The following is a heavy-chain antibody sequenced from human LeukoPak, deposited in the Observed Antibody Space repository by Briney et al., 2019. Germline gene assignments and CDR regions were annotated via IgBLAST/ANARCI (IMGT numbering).Heavy chain of an antibody. D-gene: IGHD6-13*01. V-gene: IGHV3-48*03. J-gene: IGHJ4*02. CDR3: ARARIAAPLLDY. CDR1: GFTFSNYE. CDR2: ISDNGKAR. Sequence: PGGSLRLSCAASGFTFSNYEMNWVRQTPGKGLECVSFISDNGKARSYVDSVRGRFIISRDNAKTSLFLQMSSLRVEDTAVYYCARARIAAPLLDYWGPGTLVTVSS.